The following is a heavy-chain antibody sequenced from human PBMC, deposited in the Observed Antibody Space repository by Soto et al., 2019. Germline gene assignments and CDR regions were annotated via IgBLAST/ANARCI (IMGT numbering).Heavy chain of an antibody. V-gene: IGHV1-3*04. D-gene: IGHD2-15*01. J-gene: IGHJ5*02. CDR1: GYTFTRYT. Sequence: QVQLVQSGAEVKKPGASVKISCKASGYTFTRYTMNWVRQAPGQRLEWMGWINTDNGNTKSSQKFQNRVIITRDTSASPAYMDRSSLRSEDTAVYYCARGIATGQLDPWGQGTLVTVSS. CDR3: ARGIATGQLDP. CDR2: INTDNGNT.